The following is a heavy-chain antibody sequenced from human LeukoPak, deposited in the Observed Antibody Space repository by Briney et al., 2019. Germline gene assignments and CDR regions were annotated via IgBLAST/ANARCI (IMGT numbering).Heavy chain of an antibody. CDR2: ISSSGSTI. CDR1: GFTLSDYY. D-gene: IGHD2-15*01. J-gene: IGHJ1*01. Sequence: GGSMRPSCAASGFTLSDYYISWVRQAPGKGQEWVSYISSSGSTIYYADSVKGRFTISRDNAKNSLYLQMNSLTTEDTASDYWARYCSVGSCLRDCGPGNLVTVSS. V-gene: IGHV3-11*04. CDR3: ARYCSVGSCLRD.